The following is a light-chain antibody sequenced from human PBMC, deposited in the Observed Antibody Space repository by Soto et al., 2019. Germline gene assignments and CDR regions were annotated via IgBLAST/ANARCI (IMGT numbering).Light chain of an antibody. CDR1: QSLLHSNGYNY. CDR2: LGS. V-gene: IGKV2-28*01. Sequence: DIVITQSPLSLPFTPLDPSSISCRSSQSLLHSNGYNYLDWYLQKPGQSPQLLIYLGSNRASGVPDRFSGSGSGTDFTLKISRVEAEDVGVYYCMQPLQSWTFGQGTKVDNK. CDR3: MQPLQSWT. J-gene: IGKJ1*01.